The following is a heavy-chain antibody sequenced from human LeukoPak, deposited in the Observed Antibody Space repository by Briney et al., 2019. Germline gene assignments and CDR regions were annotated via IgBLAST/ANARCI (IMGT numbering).Heavy chain of an antibody. D-gene: IGHD3-3*01. Sequence: SVKVSCKASGGTFSGYAISWVRQAPGQGLEWMGRIIPILGIANYAQKFQGRVTITADKSTSTAYMELSSLRSEDTAVYYCARDAGTIFGVVIIRPSYFDYWGQGTLVTVSS. CDR1: GGTFSGYA. V-gene: IGHV1-69*04. CDR2: IIPILGIA. CDR3: ARDAGTIFGVVIIRPSYFDY. J-gene: IGHJ4*02.